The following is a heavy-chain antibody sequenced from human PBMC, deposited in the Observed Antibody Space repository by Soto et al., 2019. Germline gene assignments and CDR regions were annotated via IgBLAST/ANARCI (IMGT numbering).Heavy chain of an antibody. CDR1: GFTVGSAY. CDR2: IYSGGNT. J-gene: IGHJ4*02. CDR3: GRDPWVCDIGDY. Sequence: DVQLVESGGGLVLRGESLRLSCAASGFTVGSAYMSWVRQAPGKVLEWVAGIYSGGNTYYADSVKGRFTISRDTSKNSLYLQMNSLRAEDAAIYYWGRDPWVCDIGDYWGQGTLVTVSS. D-gene: IGHD2-21*02. V-gene: IGHV3-66*01.